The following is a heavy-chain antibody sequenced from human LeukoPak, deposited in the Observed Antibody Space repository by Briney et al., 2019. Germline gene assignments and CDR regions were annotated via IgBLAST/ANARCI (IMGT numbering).Heavy chain of an antibody. J-gene: IGHJ6*02. CDR1: GYTFTSYG. CDR2: ISAYNGNT. CDR3: ASGINTCSGGSCYSDYYYVMDV. V-gene: IGHV1-18*01. Sequence: ASVKVSCKASGYTFTSYGISWVRQAPGQGLEWMGWISAYNGNTKYAKKLQGRVTMTTDTSTSTAYMELRSLRSDDTAVYYCASGINTCSGGSCYSDYYYVMDVWGQGTTVTVS. D-gene: IGHD2-15*01.